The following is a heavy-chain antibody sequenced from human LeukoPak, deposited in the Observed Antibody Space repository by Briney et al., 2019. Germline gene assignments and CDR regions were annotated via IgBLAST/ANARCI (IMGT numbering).Heavy chain of an antibody. CDR1: GGSFSGYY. J-gene: IGHJ4*02. CDR2: INHSGST. Sequence: TSETLSLTCAVYGGSFSGYYWSWIRQPPGKGLEWIGEINHSGSTNYNPSLKSRVTISVDTSKNQFSLKLSSVTAADTAVYYCASGLLPFDYWGQGTLVTVSS. CDR3: ASGLLPFDY. D-gene: IGHD1-26*01. V-gene: IGHV4-34*01.